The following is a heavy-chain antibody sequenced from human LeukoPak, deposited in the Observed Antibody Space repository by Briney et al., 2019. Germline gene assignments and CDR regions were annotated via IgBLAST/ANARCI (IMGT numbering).Heavy chain of an antibody. CDR2: IIPIFGTA. D-gene: IGHD3-3*01. CDR3: ATPGSFGVVIMGYFQH. V-gene: IGHV1-69*13. Sequence: ASVKVSCKASGGTFSSYAISWVRQAPGQGLEWMGGIIPIFGTANYAQKFQGRVTITADESTSTAYMELSSLRSEDTAVYYFATPGSFGVVIMGYFQHWGQGTLVTVSS. CDR1: GGTFSSYA. J-gene: IGHJ1*01.